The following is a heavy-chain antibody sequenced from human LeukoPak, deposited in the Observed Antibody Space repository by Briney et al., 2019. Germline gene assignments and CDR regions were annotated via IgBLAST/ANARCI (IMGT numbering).Heavy chain of an antibody. V-gene: IGHV1-46*01. D-gene: IGHD7-27*01. CDR1: GYTFTSYY. CDR2: INPSGGST. Sequence: ASVKVSCKASGYTFTSYYMHWVRQAPGQGLEWMGIINPSGGSTSYAQKFQGRVTMTRGTSISTAYMELTSLRSEDTAIYHCARGPPDWGFDFWGQGALVTVSS. CDR3: ARGPPDWGFDF. J-gene: IGHJ4*02.